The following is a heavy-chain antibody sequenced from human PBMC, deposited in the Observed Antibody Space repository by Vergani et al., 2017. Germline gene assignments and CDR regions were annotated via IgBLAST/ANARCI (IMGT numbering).Heavy chain of an antibody. CDR1: GGSISSYY. D-gene: IGHD3-22*01. CDR3: ARDAHDSSGYYFNDAFDI. Sequence: QVQLQESGPGLVKPSETLSLTCTVSGGSISSYYWSWIRQPPGKGLEWIGYIYYSGSTNYNPSLKSRVTISVDTSKNQFSLKLSSVTAADTAVYYCARDAHDSSGYYFNDAFDIWGQVTMVTVSS. V-gene: IGHV4-59*01. CDR2: IYYSGST. J-gene: IGHJ3*02.